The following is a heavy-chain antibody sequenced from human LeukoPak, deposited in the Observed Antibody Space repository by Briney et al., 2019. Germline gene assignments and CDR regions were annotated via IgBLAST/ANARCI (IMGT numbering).Heavy chain of an antibody. CDR2: IYHSGST. Sequence: SETLSLTCTVSGGSISSYYWSWIRQPAGKGLEWIGRIYHSGSTYYNPSLKSRVTISVDTSKNQFSLKLSSVTAADTAVYYCARDPSSDDSSGYYAFFRVAAYNWFDPWGQGTLVTVSS. D-gene: IGHD3-22*01. V-gene: IGHV4-4*07. J-gene: IGHJ5*02. CDR1: GGSISSYY. CDR3: ARDPSSDDSSGYYAFFRVAAYNWFDP.